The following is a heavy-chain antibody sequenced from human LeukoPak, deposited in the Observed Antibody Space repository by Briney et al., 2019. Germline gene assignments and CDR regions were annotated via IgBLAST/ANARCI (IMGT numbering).Heavy chain of an antibody. J-gene: IGHJ4*02. CDR3: AKGSAAARPYYFDF. CDR1: GFSFSGYW. Sequence: GGSLRLSCVGSGFSFSGYWLDWVRQAPGKGLEWISAITDSAGSTYYADSVKGRFTISRDNSKNTLDLQMNSLRAEDTAVYYCAKGSAAARPYYFDFWGQGTLVTVS. CDR2: ITDSAGST. V-gene: IGHV3-23*01. D-gene: IGHD6-6*01.